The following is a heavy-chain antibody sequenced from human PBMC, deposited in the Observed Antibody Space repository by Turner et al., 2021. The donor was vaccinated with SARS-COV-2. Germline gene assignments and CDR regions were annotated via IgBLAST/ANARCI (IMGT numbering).Heavy chain of an antibody. CDR2: ISYDGSNK. J-gene: IGHJ4*02. Sequence: QVQLVESGGGVVQTGRSLRLLCAASGFTFSSYGMHWVRQAPGKGLGWVAVISYDGSNKYYADSVKGRFTISRDNSKNTLYLQMNSLRAEDTAVYYCAKDGAPVLLYFGEPTFYFDYWGQGTLVTVSS. CDR1: GFTFSSYG. CDR3: AKDGAPVLLYFGEPTFYFDY. V-gene: IGHV3-30*18. D-gene: IGHD3-10*01.